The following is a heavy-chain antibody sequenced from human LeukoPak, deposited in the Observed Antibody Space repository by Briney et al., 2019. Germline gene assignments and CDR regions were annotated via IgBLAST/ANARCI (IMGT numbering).Heavy chain of an antibody. CDR3: ARAGVAVADNYGMDV. Sequence: PSETLCLTCTVSGGSISSSGYYWTWIRQHPGKGLEWIGYIYYSGSTYYNPSLKSRVTISVDTSKNQFSLKLSSVTAADTAVYYCARAGVAVADNYGMDVWGQGTTVTVSS. D-gene: IGHD6-19*01. CDR2: IYYSGST. CDR1: GGSISSSGYY. J-gene: IGHJ6*02. V-gene: IGHV4-31*03.